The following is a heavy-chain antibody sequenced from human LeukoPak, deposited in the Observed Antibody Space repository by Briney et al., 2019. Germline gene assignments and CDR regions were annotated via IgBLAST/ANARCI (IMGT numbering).Heavy chain of an antibody. CDR1: GYSFTSYW. CDR2: IYPGDSDT. D-gene: IGHD3-22*01. J-gene: IGHJ5*02. V-gene: IGHV5-51*01. Sequence: GESLKISCKGSGYSFTSYWIGWVRQMPGKGLEWMGIIYPGDSDTRYSLSFQGQVTISADKSISTAYLQWSSLKALDTAMYYCARRGYYDSSGYYHWFDPWGQGTLVTVSS. CDR3: ARRGYYDSSGYYHWFDP.